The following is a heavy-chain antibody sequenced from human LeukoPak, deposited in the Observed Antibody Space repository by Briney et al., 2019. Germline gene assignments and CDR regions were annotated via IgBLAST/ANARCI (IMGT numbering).Heavy chain of an antibody. CDR2: IKQDGSEK. J-gene: IGHJ4*02. CDR3: ARHIVVVVAATGDLDY. CDR1: GFTFSSYW. V-gene: IGHV3-7*03. Sequence: GGSLRLSCAASGFTFSSYWMSWVRQAPAKGLEWVANIKQDGSEKYYVDSVKGRFTISRDNAKNSLYLQMNSLRAEDTAVYYCARHIVVVVAATGDLDYWGQGTLVTVSS. D-gene: IGHD2-15*01.